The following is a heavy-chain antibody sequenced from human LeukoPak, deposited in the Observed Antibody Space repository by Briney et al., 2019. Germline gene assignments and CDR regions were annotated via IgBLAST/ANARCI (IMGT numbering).Heavy chain of an antibody. J-gene: IGHJ4*02. CDR1: GFTFSSYW. Sequence: PGGSLRLSCAASGFTFSSYWMSWVRKAPGKGLEWVANIKQDGSEKYYVDSVKGRFTTSRDNAKNSLYLQMNSLRAEDTAVYYCARFDSSGYYYFDYWGQGTLVTVSS. V-gene: IGHV3-7*01. CDR3: ARFDSSGYYYFDY. CDR2: IKQDGSEK. D-gene: IGHD3-22*01.